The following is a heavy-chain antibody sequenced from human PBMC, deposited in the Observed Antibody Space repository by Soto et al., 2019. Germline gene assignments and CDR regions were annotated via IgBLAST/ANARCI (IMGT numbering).Heavy chain of an antibody. V-gene: IGHV4-30-2*01. Sequence: LQLQESGSRLVKPSQTLSLTCAVSDGSISSGECSWSWIRQPPGKGLEWIGYIYHSGSTYYNPSLKSRVTISVDRSKNQFSLKLSSVTAADTAVYNCARVPDYWGQGTLVTVSS. J-gene: IGHJ4*02. CDR3: ARVPDY. CDR2: IYHSGST. CDR1: DGSISSGECS.